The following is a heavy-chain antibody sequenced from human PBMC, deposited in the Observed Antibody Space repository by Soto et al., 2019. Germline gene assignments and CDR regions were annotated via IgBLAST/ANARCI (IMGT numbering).Heavy chain of an antibody. V-gene: IGHV3-9*01. CDR3: VKGTFSRSKVIFDY. J-gene: IGHJ4*02. CDR1: GLIFEDYD. CDR2: ITSNSDAI. D-gene: IGHD2-21*01. Sequence: GGSLRLSCGASGLIFEDYDMHWVRQVPGKGLEWVSSITSNSDAIKYADSVKGRFTLSRDNAKNSMYLEMNSLRVEDTAFYFCVKGTFSRSKVIFDYRGQGTLVTVS.